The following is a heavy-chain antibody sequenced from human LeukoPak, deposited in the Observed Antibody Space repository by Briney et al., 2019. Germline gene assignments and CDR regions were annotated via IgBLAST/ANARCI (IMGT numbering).Heavy chain of an antibody. V-gene: IGHV4-61*02. CDR1: GGSISSGSYS. CDR2: IYTSGST. D-gene: IGHD3-10*01. Sequence: SQTLSLTCTVSGGSISSGSYSWNWIRQPAGKGLEWIGRIYTSGSTNYNPSLKSRVTMSVDTSKNQFSMKLSSVTAADTAGYYCASSTGSGSYYPLFDYWGQGTLVTVSS. CDR3: ASSTGSGSYYPLFDY. J-gene: IGHJ4*02.